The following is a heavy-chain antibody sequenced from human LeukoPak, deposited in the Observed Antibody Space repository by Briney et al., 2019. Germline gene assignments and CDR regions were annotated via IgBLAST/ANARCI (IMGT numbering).Heavy chain of an antibody. CDR3: ARQILFHSERWLQFFDY. D-gene: IGHD5-24*01. CDR2: INHSGST. V-gene: IGHV4-34*01. CDR1: GGSFSGYY. J-gene: IGHJ4*02. Sequence: SETLSLTCAVYGGSFSGYYWSWIRQPPGKGLEWIGEINHSGSTNYNPSLKSRVTISVDTSKNQFSLKLGSVTAADTAVYYCARQILFHSERWLQFFDYWGQGILVTVSS.